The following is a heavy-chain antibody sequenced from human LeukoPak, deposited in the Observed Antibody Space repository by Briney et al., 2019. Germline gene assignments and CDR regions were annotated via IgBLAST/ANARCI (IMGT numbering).Heavy chain of an antibody. Sequence: PSQTLSLTCTVSGGSISSGNYFWSWIRQPAGKGLEWIGRIYTTGSTNYDPSLKSRVTISVDTSKNQFSLNLSSVTAADTAVYYCARQIAADAFDIWGQGTMVTVSS. CDR3: ARQIAADAFDI. J-gene: IGHJ3*02. CDR2: IYTTGST. D-gene: IGHD6-13*01. V-gene: IGHV4-61*02. CDR1: GGSISSGNYF.